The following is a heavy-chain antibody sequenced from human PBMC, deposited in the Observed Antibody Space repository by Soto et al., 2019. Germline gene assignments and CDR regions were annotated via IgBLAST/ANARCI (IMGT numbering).Heavy chain of an antibody. J-gene: IGHJ6*02. D-gene: IGHD3-3*01. CDR1: GGTFSNYT. CDR2: INPIFGTS. Sequence: QVQLVQSGAEVKKPGSSVKVSCKASGGTFSNYTISWVRQAPGQGLEWMGGINPIFGTSNYAQKFQGRVTITADEATSTAYMELSSLRSEDTAVYYCANVCGVVILEAKSGEFGIDVLGQGTAVTVSS. CDR3: ANVCGVVILEAKSGEFGIDV. V-gene: IGHV1-69*01.